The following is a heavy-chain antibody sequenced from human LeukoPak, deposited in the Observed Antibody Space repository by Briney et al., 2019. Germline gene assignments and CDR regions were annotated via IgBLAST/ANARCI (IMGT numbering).Heavy chain of an antibody. Sequence: GESLKISCKGSGYSFTSYWISWVRQMPGKGLEWMGRIDPSDSYTNYSPSFQGHVTISADKSISTAYLQWSSLKASDAAMYYCAWGSGGAFDYWGQGTLVTVSS. CDR1: GYSFTSYW. J-gene: IGHJ4*02. CDR2: IDPSDSYT. CDR3: AWGSGGAFDY. D-gene: IGHD3-10*01. V-gene: IGHV5-10-1*01.